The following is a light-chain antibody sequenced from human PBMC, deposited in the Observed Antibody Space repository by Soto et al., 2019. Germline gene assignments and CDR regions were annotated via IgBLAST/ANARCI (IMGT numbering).Light chain of an antibody. V-gene: IGKV3-11*01. CDR1: QTVGSY. J-gene: IGKJ1*01. CDR2: DAS. CDR3: HQYGSSPQT. Sequence: EIVLTQSPATLSLSPGERATLSCRASQTVGSYLAWYQQKRGQAPRLLIYDASNRATGIPGRFTGSGSGTDFSLTISSLEPEDFAVFYCHQYGSSPQTFGQGTKVEIK.